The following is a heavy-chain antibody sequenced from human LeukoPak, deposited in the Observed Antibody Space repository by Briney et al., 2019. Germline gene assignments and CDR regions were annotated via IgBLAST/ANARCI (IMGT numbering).Heavy chain of an antibody. CDR2: INPNSGGT. CDR3: ARDFVHGPYYYGSGSYYMGY. J-gene: IGHJ4*02. CDR1: GYTFTGYY. D-gene: IGHD3-10*01. V-gene: IGHV1-2*02. Sequence: GASVKVSCKASGYTFTGYYMHWVRLAPGQGLEWMGWINPNSGGTNYAQKFQGRVTMTRDTSISTAYMELSRLRSDDTAVYYCARDFVHGPYYYGSGSYYMGYWGQGTLVTVSS.